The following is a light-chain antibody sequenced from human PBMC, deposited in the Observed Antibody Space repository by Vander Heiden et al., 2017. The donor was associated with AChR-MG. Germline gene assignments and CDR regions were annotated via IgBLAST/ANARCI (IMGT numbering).Light chain of an antibody. CDR2: DNE. CDR1: SSNMGHNY. Sequence: QSVLTQPPSVSAAPGQKVTISCSGSSSNMGHNYRSWYQQLPGTAPKLLLDDNEKRPAGIPDRFSGSKSGTSATLGITGLQTGDEADYYCGTWDSSLSAVVFGGGTKLTVL. CDR3: GTWDSSLSAVV. J-gene: IGLJ2*01. V-gene: IGLV1-51*01.